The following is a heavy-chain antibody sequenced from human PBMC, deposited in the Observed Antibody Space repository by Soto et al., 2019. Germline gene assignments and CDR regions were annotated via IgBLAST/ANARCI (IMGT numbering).Heavy chain of an antibody. CDR3: ARASGYCSSTSCYYFDY. CDR1: GFTFSSYA. J-gene: IGHJ4*02. D-gene: IGHD2-2*01. Sequence: EVQLVESGGGLVQPGGSLRLSCAASGFTFSSYAMHWVRQAPGKGLEYVSAISSNGGSTYYANTVKGRFTISRDTSKNTVYIHMGSLRAEDMAVYYCARASGYCSSTSCYYFDYWGQGTLVTVSS. V-gene: IGHV3-64*01. CDR2: ISSNGGST.